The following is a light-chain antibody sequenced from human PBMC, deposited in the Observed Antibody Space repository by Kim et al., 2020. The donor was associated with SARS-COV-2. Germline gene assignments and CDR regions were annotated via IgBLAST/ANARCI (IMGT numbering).Light chain of an antibody. V-gene: IGKV1-33*01. CDR1: QDISNY. CDR3: QQCDNLPRT. Sequence: DIQMTQSPSSLSASVGDRVTITCQASQDISNYLNWYQQKPGKAPKLLIYDASNLETGVPSRFSGSGSGTDFTFTISSLQPEDIATYYCQQCDNLPRTCGQGTKLEI. J-gene: IGKJ2*01. CDR2: DAS.